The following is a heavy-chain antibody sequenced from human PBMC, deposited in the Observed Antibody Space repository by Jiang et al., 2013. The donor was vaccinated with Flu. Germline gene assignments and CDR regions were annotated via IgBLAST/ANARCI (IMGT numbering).Heavy chain of an antibody. J-gene: IGHJ5*02. D-gene: IGHD3-9*01. V-gene: IGHV3-30*01. Sequence: QLLESGGGVVQPGRSLRLSCAASGFTFSSYAMHWVRQAPGKGLEWVAVISYDGSNKYYADSVKGRFTISRDNSKNTLYLQMNSLRAEDTAVYYCAREIGIRYFDWLGFDPWGQGTLVTVSS. CDR1: GFTFSSYA. CDR2: ISYDGSNK. CDR3: AREIGIRYFDWLGFDP.